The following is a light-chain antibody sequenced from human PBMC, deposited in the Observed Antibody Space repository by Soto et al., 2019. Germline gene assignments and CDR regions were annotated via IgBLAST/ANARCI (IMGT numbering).Light chain of an antibody. V-gene: IGKV1D-12*01. Sequence: DIQMTQSPSSVSASVGDRITITCRASQDISRWLAWYQQKPGRAPNLLIYTASTLESGVPSRFSGSGSGTDFTLTISILQREDFATYYCQQVDSFPLTFGGGTKVEIK. J-gene: IGKJ4*01. CDR1: QDISRW. CDR2: TAS. CDR3: QQVDSFPLT.